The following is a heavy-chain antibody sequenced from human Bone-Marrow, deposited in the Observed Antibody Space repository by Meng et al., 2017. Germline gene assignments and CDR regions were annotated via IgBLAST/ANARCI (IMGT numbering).Heavy chain of an antibody. J-gene: IGHJ5*02. CDR2: IYYSGST. CDR3: ARANVNYGVVDP. CDR1: GGSISSGGYY. Sequence: VPLQESCPGLVKPSQTLSLTCTVSGGSISSGGYYWSWIRQHPGKGLEWIGYIYYSGSTYYNPSLKSLVTISVDTSKNQFSLKLSSVTAADTAVYYCARANVNYGVVDPWGQGTLVTVSS. V-gene: IGHV4-31*01. D-gene: IGHD3-10*01.